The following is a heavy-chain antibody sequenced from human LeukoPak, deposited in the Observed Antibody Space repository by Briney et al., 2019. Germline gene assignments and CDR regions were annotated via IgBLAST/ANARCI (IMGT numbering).Heavy chain of an antibody. J-gene: IGHJ5*02. Sequence: ASVKVSCKASGYTFTGYYMHWVRQAPGQELEWMGWINPNSGGTNYAQKFQGRVTMTRDTSISTAYMELSRLRSDDTAVYYCARSHSGYSGYDFGDWFDPWGQGTLVTVSS. CDR2: INPNSGGT. CDR1: GYTFTGYY. V-gene: IGHV1-2*02. D-gene: IGHD5-12*01. CDR3: ARSHSGYSGYDFGDWFDP.